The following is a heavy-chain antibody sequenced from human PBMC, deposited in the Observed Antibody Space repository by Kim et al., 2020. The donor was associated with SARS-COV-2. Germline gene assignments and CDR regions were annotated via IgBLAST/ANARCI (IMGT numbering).Heavy chain of an antibody. J-gene: IGHJ4*02. CDR3: ARARAPDY. Sequence: SGYRYYADSVKGRFNISRDNAKNSLYLQMNSLRAEDTAVYYCARARAPDYWGQGTLVTVSS. CDR2: SGYR. D-gene: IGHD5-12*01. V-gene: IGHV3-21*01.